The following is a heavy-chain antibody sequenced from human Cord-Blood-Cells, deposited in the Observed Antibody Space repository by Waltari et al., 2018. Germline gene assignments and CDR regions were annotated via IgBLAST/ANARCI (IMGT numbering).Heavy chain of an antibody. Sequence: QVQLQESRPGLVKPSATLSLTCTVSGGSISSHYWFWIRQPPGKGLEWIGYIYYSGSTNYNPSLKSRVTISVDTSKNQFSLKLSSVTAADTAVYYCARTTHYDFWSGYLFDLWGRGTLVTVSS. D-gene: IGHD3-3*01. V-gene: IGHV4-59*11. CDR2: IYYSGST. J-gene: IGHJ2*01. CDR1: GGSISSHY. CDR3: ARTTHYDFWSGYLFDL.